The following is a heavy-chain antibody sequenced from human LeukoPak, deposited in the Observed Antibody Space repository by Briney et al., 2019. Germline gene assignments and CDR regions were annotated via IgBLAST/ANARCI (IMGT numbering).Heavy chain of an antibody. Sequence: ASVKVSCKLSGYTFGKYAIHWVRQAPGQRFEWMGWIDGGNGDTRFSQKFQDRVSFTRDTFATTVYMEVTSLRSEDTAVYYCARDQSRDIRVDFDYWGQGTLVTVSS. CDR3: ARDQSRDIRVDFDY. V-gene: IGHV1-3*01. D-gene: IGHD2-15*01. CDR1: GYTFGKYA. J-gene: IGHJ4*02. CDR2: IDGGNGDT.